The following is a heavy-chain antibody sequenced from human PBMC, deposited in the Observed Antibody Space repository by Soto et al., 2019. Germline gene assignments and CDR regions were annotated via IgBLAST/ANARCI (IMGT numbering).Heavy chain of an antibody. CDR1: GYTFTSYG. Sequence: QVQLVQSGAEVKKPGASVKVSCKASGYTFTSYGISWVRQAPGQGLEWMGWISAYNGNTNYAQKLQGRVTMTTDTSTSTAYMELRSLRSDDTAVYYCARYQGTITMVRGVPPPFDYWGQGTLVTVSS. CDR3: ARYQGTITMVRGVPPPFDY. CDR2: ISAYNGNT. J-gene: IGHJ4*02. D-gene: IGHD3-10*01. V-gene: IGHV1-18*01.